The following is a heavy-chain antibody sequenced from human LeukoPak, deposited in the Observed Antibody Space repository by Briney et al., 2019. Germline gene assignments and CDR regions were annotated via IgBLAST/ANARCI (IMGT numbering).Heavy chain of an antibody. CDR3: ARHGTPTDGIDY. D-gene: IGHD4-17*01. V-gene: IGHV4-59*08. J-gene: IGHJ4*02. Sequence: PSETLSLTCTVSGGSLSSYYWSWIRQPPGKGLEWIGYIYYSGSTNYNPSLKSRVTISVDTSKDQFSLRLSSVTAADTAVYYCARHGTPTDGIDYWGQGTLVTVSS. CDR1: GGSLSSYY. CDR2: IYYSGST.